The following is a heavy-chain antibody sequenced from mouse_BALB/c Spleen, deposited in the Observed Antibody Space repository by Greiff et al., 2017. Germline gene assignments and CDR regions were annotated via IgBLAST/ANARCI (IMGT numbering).Heavy chain of an antibody. CDR2: IWSDGST. V-gene: IGHV2-6-2*01. J-gene: IGHJ1*01. CDR1: GFSLTSYG. CDR3: ARHYYGSSYGYFDV. Sequence: QVQLKESGPDLVAPSQSLSITCTVSGFSLTSYGVHWVRQPPGKGLEWLVVIWSDGSTTYNSALKSRLSISKDNSKSQVFLKMNSLQTDDTAMYYCARHYYGSSYGYFDVWGAGTTVTVSS. D-gene: IGHD1-1*01.